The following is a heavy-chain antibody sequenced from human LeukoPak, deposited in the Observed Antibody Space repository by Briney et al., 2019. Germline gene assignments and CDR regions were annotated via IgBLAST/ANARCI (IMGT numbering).Heavy chain of an antibody. V-gene: IGHV4-59*01. D-gene: IGHD3-22*01. CDR1: GGSISSYY. CDR2: IYYSGST. J-gene: IGHJ5*02. Sequence: SETLSLTCTVSGGSISSYYWSWIRQPPGKGLEWIGYIYYSGSTNYNPSLKSRVTISVDTSKNQFSLNLNSVTAADTAVYYCARFPSYYDSSGYPLPWGQGTLVTVSS. CDR3: ARFPSYYDSSGYPLP.